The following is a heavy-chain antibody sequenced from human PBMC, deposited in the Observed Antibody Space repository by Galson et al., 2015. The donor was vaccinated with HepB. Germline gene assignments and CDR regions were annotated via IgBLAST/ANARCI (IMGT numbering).Heavy chain of an antibody. CDR1: GYTFTSYG. J-gene: IGHJ3*02. V-gene: IGHV1-2*02. Sequence: QSGAEVKKPGASVKVSCKASGYTFTSYGISWVQQAPGQGLEWMGWINPNSGGTNYAQKFQGRVTMTRDTSISTAYMELSRLRSDDTAVYYCARGGPYYGSGSYVAFDIWGQGTMVTVSS. D-gene: IGHD3-10*01. CDR3: ARGGPYYGSGSYVAFDI. CDR2: INPNSGGT.